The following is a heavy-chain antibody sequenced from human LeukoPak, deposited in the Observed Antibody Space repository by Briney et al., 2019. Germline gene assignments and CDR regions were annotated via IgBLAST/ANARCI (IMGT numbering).Heavy chain of an antibody. CDR3: ARNQHWSRDI. V-gene: IGHV3-7*01. Sequence: GSLSLSCAAPGFTFRDFRVERFRQAPGKGLEWGASINKDGSDKYYMDPVTGRFSISRDNAKNSLSLQMNSLRVDDTAVYYCARNQHWSRDIWGQGILVTVSS. CDR2: INKDGSDK. CDR1: GFTFRDFR. J-gene: IGHJ4*02. D-gene: IGHD2-8*02.